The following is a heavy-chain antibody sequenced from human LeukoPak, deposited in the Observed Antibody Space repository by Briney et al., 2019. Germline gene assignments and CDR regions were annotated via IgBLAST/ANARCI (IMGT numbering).Heavy chain of an antibody. J-gene: IGHJ4*02. CDR3: ARDGGYSYGYSVDY. Sequence: ASVKVSCKASGYTFTSYYMHWVRQAPGQGLEWMGWINPNSGGTNYAQKFQGRVTMTRDTSISTAYMELSRLRSDDTAVYYCARDGGYSYGYSVDYWGQGTLVTVPS. V-gene: IGHV1-2*02. CDR1: GYTFTSYY. D-gene: IGHD5-18*01. CDR2: INPNSGGT.